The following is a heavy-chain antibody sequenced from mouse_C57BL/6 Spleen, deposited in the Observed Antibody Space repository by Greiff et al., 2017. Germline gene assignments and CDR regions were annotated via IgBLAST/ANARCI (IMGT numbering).Heavy chain of an antibody. D-gene: IGHD4-1*01. CDR3: AREANWTFDY. Sequence: EVQLVESGGGLVKPGGSLKLSCAASGFTFSSYAMSWVRQTPEKRLEWVATISDGGSYTYYPDNVKGRFTISRDNAKNNLYLQMSHLKSEDTAMYYCAREANWTFDYWGQGTTLTVSS. CDR1: GFTFSSYA. J-gene: IGHJ2*01. CDR2: ISDGGSYT. V-gene: IGHV5-4*01.